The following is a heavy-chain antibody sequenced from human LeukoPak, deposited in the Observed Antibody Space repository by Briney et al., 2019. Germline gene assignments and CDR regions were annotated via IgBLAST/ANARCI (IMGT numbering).Heavy chain of an antibody. CDR2: IKQDGSEK. V-gene: IGHV3-7*01. CDR3: ARESFAARWD. J-gene: IGHJ4*02. Sequence: PGGSLRLSCAASGFTFSGSAMHWVRQASGKGLEWVANIKQDGSEKDYVDSVKGRFIISRDNAKNSLYLQMISLTAEDTAVYYCARESFAARWDWGQGTLVTVSS. D-gene: IGHD6-6*01. CDR1: GFTFSGSA.